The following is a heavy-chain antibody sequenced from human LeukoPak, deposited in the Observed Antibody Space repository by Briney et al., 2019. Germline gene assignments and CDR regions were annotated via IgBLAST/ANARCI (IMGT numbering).Heavy chain of an antibody. CDR2: IIPIFGTA. Sequence: SVKVSCKASGGTFSSYAISWVRQAPGQGLEWMGGIIPIFGTANYAQKFQGRVTITADESTSTAYMELSSLRSEDTAVYYCARVEDGYSYGATFDYWGQGTLVTVPS. CDR1: GGTFSSYA. CDR3: ARVEDGYSYGATFDY. V-gene: IGHV1-69*13. J-gene: IGHJ4*02. D-gene: IGHD5-18*01.